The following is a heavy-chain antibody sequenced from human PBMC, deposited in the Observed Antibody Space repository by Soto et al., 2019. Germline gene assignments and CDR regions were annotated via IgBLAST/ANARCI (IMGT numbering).Heavy chain of an antibody. Sequence: XESLRLSCAASGFSFSSYCMSWVRQAPGKGLEWVANIKQDGSEKYYVDSVKGRFTISRDNAKNSLYLQMNSLRAEDTAVYYCARVGDDYVWGSYRYHFDYWGQGTLVTAPQ. D-gene: IGHD3-16*02. CDR3: ARVGDDYVWGSYRYHFDY. V-gene: IGHV3-7*01. J-gene: IGHJ4*02. CDR2: IKQDGSEK. CDR1: GFSFSSYC.